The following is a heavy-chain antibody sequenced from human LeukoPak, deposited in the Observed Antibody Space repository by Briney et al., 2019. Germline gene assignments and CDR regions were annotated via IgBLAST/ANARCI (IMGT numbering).Heavy chain of an antibody. J-gene: IGHJ3*02. Sequence: PSETLSLICTVPGGSISSGDYYWSWIRQPPGKGLEWIGYIYYSGSTYYNPSLKSRVTISVDTSKNQFSLKLSSVTAADTAVYYCARGTDSSGDDAFDIWGQGTMVTVSS. CDR1: GGSISSGDYY. CDR3: ARGTDSSGDDAFDI. V-gene: IGHV4-30-4*08. CDR2: IYYSGST. D-gene: IGHD3-22*01.